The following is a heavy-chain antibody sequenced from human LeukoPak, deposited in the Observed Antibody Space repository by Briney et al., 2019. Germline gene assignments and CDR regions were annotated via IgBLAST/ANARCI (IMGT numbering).Heavy chain of an antibody. D-gene: IGHD1-26*01. J-gene: IGHJ4*02. CDR2: SRNRAQSSST. CDR1: GITFSDQD. V-gene: IGHV3-72*01. Sequence: PGGSLRLSCAASGITFSDQDMDWVRQAPGQGLEWVGRSRNRAQSSSTEYAASVKGRFTISRDTSKDSLYLQMYSLSTEDTALYYCGRVLVSGKNYRTDYWGQGTLVSVSS. CDR3: GRVLVSGKNYRTDY.